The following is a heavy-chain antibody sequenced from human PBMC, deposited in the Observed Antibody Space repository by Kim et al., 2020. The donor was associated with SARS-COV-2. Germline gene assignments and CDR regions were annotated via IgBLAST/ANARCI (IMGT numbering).Heavy chain of an antibody. Sequence: GGSLRLSCAASGFTLDDYAMHWVRQAQGKGLEWVSGISWNGGSIGYADSVKGRFTISRDNAKNSLYLQMNSLRAEDTALYYCAKDSVAATPFDWFDPSV. CDR2: ISWNGGSI. CDR3: AKDSVAATPFDWFDP. D-gene: IGHD2-15*01. V-gene: IGHV3-9*01. CDR1: GFTLDDYA. J-gene: IGHJ5*02.